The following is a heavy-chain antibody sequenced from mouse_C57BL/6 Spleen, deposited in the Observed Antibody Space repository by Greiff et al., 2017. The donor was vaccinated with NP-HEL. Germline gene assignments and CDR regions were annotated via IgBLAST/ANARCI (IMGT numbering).Heavy chain of an antibody. CDR2: IDPETGGT. Sequence: QVQLKQSGAELVRPGASVTLSCKASGYTFTDYEMHWVKQTPVHGLEWIGAIDPETGGTAYNQKFKGKAILTADKSSSTAYMELRSLTSEDSAVYYCTRKGPGDYGNYDWYFDVWGTGTTVTVSS. V-gene: IGHV1-15*01. D-gene: IGHD2-1*01. CDR3: TRKGPGDYGNYDWYFDV. CDR1: GYTFTDYE. J-gene: IGHJ1*03.